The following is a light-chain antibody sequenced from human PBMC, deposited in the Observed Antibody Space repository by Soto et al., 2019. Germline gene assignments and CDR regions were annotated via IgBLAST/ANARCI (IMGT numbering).Light chain of an antibody. CDR2: AAS. CDR3: QQYGSSPRT. J-gene: IGKJ2*01. V-gene: IGKV3-20*01. CDR1: QSISSSY. Sequence: EIVLTQSPGTLSLSPGERATLSCRASQSISSSYLAWYQQRPGQAPRLLIYAASSMATGIPDRFSGGGSATDFTLTVSRLEPEDFAVYYCQQYGSSPRTFGQGTKLEIK.